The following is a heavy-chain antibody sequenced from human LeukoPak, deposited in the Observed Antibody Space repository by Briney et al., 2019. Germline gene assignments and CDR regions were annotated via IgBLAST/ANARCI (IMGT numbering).Heavy chain of an antibody. CDR1: GGSISSYY. J-gene: IGHJ4*02. V-gene: IGHV4-4*07. Sequence: PSETLSLTCTVSGGSISSYYWSWIRQPAGKGLEWIGRIYTSGSTNYNPSLKSRVTMSVDTSKNQFSLKLSSVTAADTAVYYCARAGSSGWSLYYFDYWGQGTLVTVSS. D-gene: IGHD6-19*01. CDR2: IYTSGST. CDR3: ARAGSSGWSLYYFDY.